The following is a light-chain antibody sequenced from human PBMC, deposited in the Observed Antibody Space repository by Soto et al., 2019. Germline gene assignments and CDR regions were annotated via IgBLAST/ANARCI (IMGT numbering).Light chain of an antibody. CDR3: QQYYSAPYT. J-gene: IGKJ2*01. CDR1: QSVLSSSNNMNY. V-gene: IGKV4-1*01. Sequence: DIVMTQSPDSLAVSLGERATINCKSSQSVLSSSNNMNYLTWFQQMPGQPPRLLIYWASTRESGVPDRFSGRGSGTDFTLTISSLQAEDVAVYYCQQYYSAPYTFGQGTKLEIK. CDR2: WAS.